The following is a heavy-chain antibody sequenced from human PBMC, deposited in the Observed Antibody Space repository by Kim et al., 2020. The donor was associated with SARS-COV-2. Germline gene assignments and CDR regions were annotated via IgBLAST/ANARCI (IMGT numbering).Heavy chain of an antibody. V-gene: IGHV3-48*03. D-gene: IGHD1-26*01. CDR2: ISSSGSTI. Sequence: GGSLRLSCAASGFTFSSYEMNWVRQAPGKGLEWVSYISSSGSTIYYADSVKGRFTISRDNAKNSLYLQMNSLRAEDTAVYYCARDLIAGEYSGSLNSVDYWGQGTLVTVSS. CDR3: ARDLIAGEYSGSLNSVDY. CDR1: GFTFSSYE. J-gene: IGHJ4*02.